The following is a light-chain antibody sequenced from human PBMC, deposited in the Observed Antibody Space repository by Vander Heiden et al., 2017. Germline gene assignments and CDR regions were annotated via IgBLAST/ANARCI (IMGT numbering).Light chain of an antibody. CDR2: AAS. J-gene: IGKJ1*01. CDR1: QRISSY. V-gene: IGKV1-39*01. CDR3: QQSYSTPPT. Sequence: QPPSSLSASVGDRVTITCRASQRISSYLNWYQQKPGKAPKLLIYAASSLQSGVPSRFSGSGSGTDFTLTISCLQPEDFATYYCQQSYSTPPTFGHGTKVEIK.